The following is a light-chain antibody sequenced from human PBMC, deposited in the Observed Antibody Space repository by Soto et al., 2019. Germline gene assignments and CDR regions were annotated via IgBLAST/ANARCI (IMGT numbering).Light chain of an antibody. V-gene: IGKV3-20*01. J-gene: IGKJ2*01. CDR2: GAS. CDR3: HQYGSSPYT. CDR1: QSVSSSY. Sequence: EIVLTQSPGTLSLSPGERATLSCRASQSVSSSYLAWYQQKPGQAPRLLIYGASSRATGLPDRFSGSGSGTDFTLTISRLEPEDFAVYYCHQYGSSPYTCGQGTKLEIK.